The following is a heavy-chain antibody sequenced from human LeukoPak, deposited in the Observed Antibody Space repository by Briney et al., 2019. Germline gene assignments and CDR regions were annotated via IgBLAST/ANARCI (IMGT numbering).Heavy chain of an antibody. V-gene: IGHV4-39*07. CDR1: GGSISSSSYY. CDR3: ARGIRYYYYMDV. D-gene: IGHD5-18*01. CDR2: INHSGST. Sequence: SETLSLTCTVSGGSISSSSYYWSWIRQPPGKGLEWIGEINHSGSTNYNPSLKSRVTISVDTSKNQFSLKLSSVTAADTAVYYCARGIRYYYYMDVWGKGTTVTVSS. J-gene: IGHJ6*03.